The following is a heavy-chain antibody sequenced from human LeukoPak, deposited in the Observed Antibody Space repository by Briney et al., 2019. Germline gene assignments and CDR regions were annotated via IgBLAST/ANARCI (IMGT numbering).Heavy chain of an antibody. Sequence: ASVKVSCKASGYTFTSNAMHWVRQAPGQRLEWMGWINAGNTNTKYSQKFQGRITITRDISASTDYMELSSLRSEDTAVYYRARDASGYVVGDHWGQGTLVTVSS. V-gene: IGHV1-3*01. CDR1: GYTFTSNA. CDR3: ARDASGYVVGDH. CDR2: INAGNTNT. D-gene: IGHD5-12*01. J-gene: IGHJ4*02.